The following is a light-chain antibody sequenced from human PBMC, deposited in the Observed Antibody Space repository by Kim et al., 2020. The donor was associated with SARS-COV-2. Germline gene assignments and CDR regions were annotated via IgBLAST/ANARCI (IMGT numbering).Light chain of an antibody. V-gene: IGLV3-19*01. CDR2: GKN. CDR3: KSRDSSGKVV. J-gene: IGLJ2*01. Sequence: SSELTQDPAVSVALGQTVRLTCQGDSLRRYYSSWYQQKPGQAPVLVIYGKNNRPSGIPDRFSGSSSGNTASLTITGAQAEEEADYYCKSRDSSGKVVFGGGTQRTV. CDR1: SLRRYY.